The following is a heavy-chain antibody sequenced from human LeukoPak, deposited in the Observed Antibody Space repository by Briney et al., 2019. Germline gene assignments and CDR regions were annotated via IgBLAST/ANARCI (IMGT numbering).Heavy chain of an antibody. CDR2: IVVDNGNT. Sequence: SVKVSCKASGFTFSNSAVQWVRQARGQRLEWVGWIVVDNGNTNYTQKFQETVTITRDMSTNTVYMELSSLRSEDTAVYYCATDFTSSVPGGGSWGQGTLVTVSS. D-gene: IGHD6-19*01. CDR3: ATDFTSSVPGGGS. V-gene: IGHV1-58*01. CDR1: GFTFSNSA. J-gene: IGHJ5*02.